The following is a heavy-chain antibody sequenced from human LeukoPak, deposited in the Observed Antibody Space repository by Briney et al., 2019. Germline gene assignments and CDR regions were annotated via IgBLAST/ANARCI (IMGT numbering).Heavy chain of an antibody. Sequence: GASVKVSCKASGYTFTSYGISWARQAPGQGLEWMGWMNPNSGNTGYAQKFQGRVTMTRNTSISTAYMELSSLRSEDTAVYYCYVQQLVRGYFDYWGQGTLVTVSS. CDR1: GYTFTSYG. CDR3: YVQQLVRGYFDY. V-gene: IGHV1-8*02. D-gene: IGHD6-13*01. CDR2: MNPNSGNT. J-gene: IGHJ4*02.